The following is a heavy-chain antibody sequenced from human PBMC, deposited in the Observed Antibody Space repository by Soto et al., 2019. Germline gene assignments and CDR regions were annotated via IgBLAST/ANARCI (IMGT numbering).Heavy chain of an antibody. D-gene: IGHD1-1*01. CDR3: ASDEEYDDNGLDY. J-gene: IGHJ4*02. CDR2: IVNHGGTK. V-gene: IGHV3-33*01. CDR1: GFLFSRFG. Sequence: QVQLVESGGGVVQPGTSLRLSCAASGFLFSRFGMHWVRQAPGKGLEWGAVIVNHGGTKEYEDSVRGRFTISRDNSRNTLFREMSSLSVEDTAIYYCASDEEYDDNGLDYWGQGTLVTVSS.